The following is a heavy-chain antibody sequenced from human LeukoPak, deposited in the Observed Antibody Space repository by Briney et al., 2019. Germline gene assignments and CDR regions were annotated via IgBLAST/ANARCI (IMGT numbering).Heavy chain of an antibody. J-gene: IGHJ4*02. V-gene: IGHV4-59*08. CDR3: ARHPTYISGDFDY. D-gene: IGHD3-3*02. CDR2: IYYSGST. CDR1: GGSISSYY. Sequence: PSETLSLTCTVSGGSISSYYWSWIRQPPGKGLEWIGYIYYSGSTNYNPSLKSRVTISVDTSKNQFSLKLSSVTAADTAVYYCARHPTYISGDFDYWGQGTLVTVSS.